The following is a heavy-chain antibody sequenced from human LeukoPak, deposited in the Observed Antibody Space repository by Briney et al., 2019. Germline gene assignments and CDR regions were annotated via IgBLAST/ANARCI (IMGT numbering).Heavy chain of an antibody. CDR1: GGSLSSYY. Sequence: PSETLSLTCTVSGGSLSSYYWNWIRQPPGKGLEWIGYIYYSGSTNHNPSLKSRDTISVDTSKNQFSLKLSYVTAADTAVYYCARGADSSGYYSIFYFDYWGQGTLVTVSS. CDR2: IYYSGST. J-gene: IGHJ4*02. V-gene: IGHV4-59*01. D-gene: IGHD3-22*01. CDR3: ARGADSSGYYSIFYFDY.